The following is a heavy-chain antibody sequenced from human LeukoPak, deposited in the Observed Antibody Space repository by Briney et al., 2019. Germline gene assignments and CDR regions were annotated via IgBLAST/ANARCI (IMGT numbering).Heavy chain of an antibody. CDR3: ARDVQLLWFGESAYYFDY. D-gene: IGHD3-10*01. CDR1: GDSVSSNSAA. V-gene: IGHV6-1*01. Sequence: SQTLSLTCAISGDSVSSNSAAWNWIRQSPSRGLEWLGRTYYRSKWYNDYAVSVKSRITINPDTSKNQFYLQLNSVTPEDTAVYYCARDVQLLWFGESAYYFDYWGQGTLVTVSS. J-gene: IGHJ4*02. CDR2: TYYRSKWYN.